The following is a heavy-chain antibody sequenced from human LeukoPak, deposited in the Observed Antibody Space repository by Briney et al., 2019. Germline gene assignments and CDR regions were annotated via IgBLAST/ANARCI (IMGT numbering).Heavy chain of an antibody. V-gene: IGHV4-4*07. D-gene: IGHD3-10*01. J-gene: IGHJ4*02. CDR2: IYTSGST. CDR3: ARENQKTRRLLWSGEPFDY. CDR1: GGSISSYY. Sequence: SETLSLTCTVSGGSISSYYWSWIRQPAGKGLEWIGRIYTSGSTNYNPSLKSRVTMSVDTSKNQFSLKLSSVTAADTAVYYCARENQKTRRLLWSGEPFDYWGQGTLVTVSS.